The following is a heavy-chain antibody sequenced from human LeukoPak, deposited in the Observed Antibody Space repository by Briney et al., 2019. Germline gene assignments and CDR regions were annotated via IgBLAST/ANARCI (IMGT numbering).Heavy chain of an antibody. J-gene: IGHJ4*02. CDR2: INPNSGDT. CDR3: ARDKSGNSGWYSYFDY. V-gene: IGHV1-2*02. CDR1: GYTFTGYY. D-gene: IGHD6-19*01. Sequence: HAASVKVSCKASGYTFTGYYMHWVRQAPGQGLEWMGWINPNSGDTNYAQKFQGRVTMTRDTSISTAYMELSRLRSDDTAVYYCARDKSGNSGWYSYFDYWGQGTLVTVSS.